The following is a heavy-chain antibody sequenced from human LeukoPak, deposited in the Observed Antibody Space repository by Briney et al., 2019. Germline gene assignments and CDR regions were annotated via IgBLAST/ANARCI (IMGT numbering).Heavy chain of an antibody. Sequence: SETLSLTCTVSGGSISSGGYYWSWIRQHPGKGLEWIGYIYYSGSTYYNPSLKSRVTISVDTSKNQFSLKLSSVTAADTAVYYCARGGLTMPYYYYYGMDVWGQGTTVTVSS. CDR1: GGSISSGGYY. D-gene: IGHD2-2*01. V-gene: IGHV4-31*03. J-gene: IGHJ6*02. CDR2: IYYSGST. CDR3: ARGGLTMPYYYYYGMDV.